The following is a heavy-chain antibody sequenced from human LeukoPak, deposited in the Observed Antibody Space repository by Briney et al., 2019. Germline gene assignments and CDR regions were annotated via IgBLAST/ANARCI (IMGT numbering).Heavy chain of an antibody. CDR3: ARVANWDLDY. J-gene: IGHJ4*02. D-gene: IGHD1-1*01. Sequence: GGSLRLSCEASGFTFSNFWMSWVRQAPGKGLEWAASIRQDGIERKYVDSGGGRFTISRDNAENSVYLEMNSLRDEDTAVYYCARVANWDLDYWGQGTLVTVSS. V-gene: IGHV3-7*05. CDR2: IRQDGIER. CDR1: GFTFSNFW.